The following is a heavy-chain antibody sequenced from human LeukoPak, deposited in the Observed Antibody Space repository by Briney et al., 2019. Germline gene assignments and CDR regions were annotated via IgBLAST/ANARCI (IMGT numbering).Heavy chain of an antibody. CDR2: ISSNGGST. CDR3: ARGRGLYCSSTSCSSFDY. CDR1: GFTFSSYA. D-gene: IGHD2-2*01. J-gene: IGHJ4*02. V-gene: IGHV3-64*01. Sequence: GGSLRLSCAASGFTFSSYAMHWVRQAPGKGLEYVSAISSNGGSTYYANSVKGRFTISRDNSKNTLYLQMGSLRAEDMAVYYCARGRGLYCSSTSCSSFDYWGQRTLVTVSS.